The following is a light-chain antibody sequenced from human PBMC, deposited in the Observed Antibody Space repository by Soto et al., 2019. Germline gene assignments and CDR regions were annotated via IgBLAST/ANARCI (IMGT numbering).Light chain of an antibody. J-gene: IGLJ1*01. CDR1: SSDVGGYKY. Sequence: QSVLPQPASVSGSPGQSITISCTGTSSDVGGYKYVSWYQQHPGKAPKLMIYDVSNRPSGVSNRCSGTKSGNTASLTISGLQSEDEADYYCSSYTRSSSYVFGTGTKVTVL. V-gene: IGLV2-14*01. CDR2: DVS. CDR3: SSYTRSSSYV.